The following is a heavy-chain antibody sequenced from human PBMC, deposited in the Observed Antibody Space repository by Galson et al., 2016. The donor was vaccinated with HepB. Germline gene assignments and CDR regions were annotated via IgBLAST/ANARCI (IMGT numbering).Heavy chain of an antibody. CDR2: TYYRSKWHN. D-gene: IGHD5-12*01. Sequence: CAISGDSVSSNSATWNWIRQSPSRGLEWLGRTYYRSKWHNDYALSVKSRITINPDTSKNQFSLQLNSVTPEDTAVYYCARVRSGYSGYANPYYYGMDVWGQGTTVTVSS. V-gene: IGHV6-1*01. CDR3: ARVRSGYSGYANPYYYGMDV. J-gene: IGHJ6*02. CDR1: GDSVSSNSAT.